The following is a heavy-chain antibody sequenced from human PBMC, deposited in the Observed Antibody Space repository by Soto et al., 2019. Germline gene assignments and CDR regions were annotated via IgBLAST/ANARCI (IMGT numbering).Heavy chain of an antibody. D-gene: IGHD6-13*01. Sequence: SVKVSCKASGGTFSIYAFSWVRQAPGRGLEWMGGILPIFTTATYAPKFQDRVTITADESTSTVYMDLSSLRSEDTALYYCAKDIGFQQHLFVFDNWGQGTLVTVSS. CDR3: AKDIGFQQHLFVFDN. J-gene: IGHJ4*02. V-gene: IGHV1-69*13. CDR1: GGTFSIYA. CDR2: ILPIFTTA.